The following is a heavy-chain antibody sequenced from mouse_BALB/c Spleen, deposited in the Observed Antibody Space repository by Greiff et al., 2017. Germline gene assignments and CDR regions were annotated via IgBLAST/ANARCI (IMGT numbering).Heavy chain of an antibody. Sequence: EVQVVESGGGLVKPGGSLKLSCAASGFTFSSYAMSWVRQTPEKRLEWVATISSGGSYTYYPDSVKGRFTISRDNAKNTLYLQMSSLRSEDTAMYYCARRGHGDAMDYWGQGTSVTVSS. V-gene: IGHV5-9-3*01. CDR1: GFTFSSYA. J-gene: IGHJ4*01. CDR3: ARRGHGDAMDY. CDR2: ISSGGSYT.